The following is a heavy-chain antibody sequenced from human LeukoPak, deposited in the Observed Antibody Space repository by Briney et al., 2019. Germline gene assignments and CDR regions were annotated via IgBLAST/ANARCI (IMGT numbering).Heavy chain of an antibody. V-gene: IGHV3-23*01. J-gene: IGHJ4*02. Sequence: GGSLRLPCAASGFTFSSYAMSWVRQAPGKGLEWVSAISGSGGSTYYADSVKGRFTISRDNSKNTLYLQMNSLRAEDTAVYYCAKGAITMIVVVITTADYWGQGTLVTVSS. D-gene: IGHD3-22*01. CDR3: AKGAITMIVVVITTADY. CDR2: ISGSGGST. CDR1: GFTFSSYA.